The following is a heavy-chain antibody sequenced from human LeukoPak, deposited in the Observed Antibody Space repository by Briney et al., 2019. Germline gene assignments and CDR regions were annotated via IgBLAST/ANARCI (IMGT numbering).Heavy chain of an antibody. CDR1: GFTVSSNY. J-gene: IGHJ4*02. CDR2: IYSGGST. D-gene: IGHD3-22*01. Sequence: PGGSPRLSCAASGFTVSSNYMSWVRQAPGKGLEWVSVIYSGGSTYYADSVKGRFTISRDNSKNTLYLQMNSLRAEDTAVYYCARVSYYDSSGHFDYWGQGTLVTVSS. CDR3: ARVSYYDSSGHFDY. V-gene: IGHV3-53*01.